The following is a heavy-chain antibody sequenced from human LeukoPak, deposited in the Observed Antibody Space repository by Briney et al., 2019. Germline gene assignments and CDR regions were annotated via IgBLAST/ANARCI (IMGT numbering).Heavy chain of an antibody. J-gene: IGHJ4*02. CDR1: GYTFTNYA. CDR2: INAGNGNT. Sequence: ASVKVSCKASGYTFTNYAMHWVRQAPGQRLEWMGWINAGNGNTEYSQKFQGRVTITRDTSASTAYMELSSLRSGDTAVYYCARVYCSSTSCHYYFDYWGQGTLVTVSS. V-gene: IGHV1-3*01. CDR3: ARVYCSSTSCHYYFDY. D-gene: IGHD2-2*01.